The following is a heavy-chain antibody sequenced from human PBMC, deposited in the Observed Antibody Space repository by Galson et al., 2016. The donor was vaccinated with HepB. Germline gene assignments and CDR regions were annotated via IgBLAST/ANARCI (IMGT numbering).Heavy chain of an antibody. CDR3: AVDYGGNSAFDS. CDR1: GGAISSRNW. J-gene: IGHJ4*02. CDR2: IYHSGRT. V-gene: IGHV4-4*02. Sequence: ETLSLTCAVSGGAISSRNWWNWVRQPPGKGLEWIGEIYHSGRTYYIPSRKRRVTMSVDKSKNQFSLRLNSVTAADTAVYYCAVDYGGNSAFDSWGQGTLATVSS. D-gene: IGHD4-23*01.